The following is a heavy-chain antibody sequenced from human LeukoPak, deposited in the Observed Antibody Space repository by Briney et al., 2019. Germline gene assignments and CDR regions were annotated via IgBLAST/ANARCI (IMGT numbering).Heavy chain of an antibody. Sequence: SETLSLTCTVSGGSMRSSSNFWAWIRQPPGKALGWIGSMFYSGSTTYYNPSLKSRVTISVDTSKNQFSLRLTSVTASDTAVYYCARQSEYTSGWHYIDYWGQGTLVTVSS. V-gene: IGHV4-39*01. CDR1: GGSMRSSSNF. CDR3: ARQSEYTSGWHYIDY. CDR2: MFYSGST. J-gene: IGHJ4*02. D-gene: IGHD6-19*01.